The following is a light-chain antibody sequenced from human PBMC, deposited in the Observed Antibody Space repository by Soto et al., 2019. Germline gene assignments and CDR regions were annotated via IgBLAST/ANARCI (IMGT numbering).Light chain of an antibody. CDR3: SSYTSTNTVV. V-gene: IGLV2-14*01. CDR2: EVS. Sequence: QSVLTQPASVSGSPGQSITISCTGTSSDVGGYNYVSWYQQHPGKAPKLMIYEVSNRPLGVSNRFSGSKSGNTASLTISGLQAEDEADYYCSSYTSTNTVVFGGGTKLTVL. CDR1: SSDVGGYNY. J-gene: IGLJ2*01.